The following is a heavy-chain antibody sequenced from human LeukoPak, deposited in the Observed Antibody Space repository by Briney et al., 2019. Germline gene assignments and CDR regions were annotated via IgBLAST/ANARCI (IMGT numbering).Heavy chain of an antibody. CDR2: IIPIFGTA. CDR1: GGTFSSYA. CDR3: ARDHREPYLGHYYYMDV. J-gene: IGHJ6*03. Sequence: KVSCKASGGTFSSYAISWVRQAPGQGLEWMGGIIPIFGTANYAQKFQGRVTITADESTSTAYMELSSLRSEDTAVYYCARDHREPYLGHYYYMDVWGKGTTVTVSS. V-gene: IGHV1-69*01. D-gene: IGHD1-26*01.